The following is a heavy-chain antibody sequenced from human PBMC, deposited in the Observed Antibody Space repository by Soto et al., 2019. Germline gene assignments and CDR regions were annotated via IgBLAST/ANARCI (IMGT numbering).Heavy chain of an antibody. D-gene: IGHD6-6*01. V-gene: IGHV3-30*18. CDR1: GFTFSSYG. CDR2: ISYDGSNK. Sequence: GGSLRLSCAASGFTFSSYGMHWVRQAPGKGLEWVAVISYDGSNKYYADSVKGRFTISRDNSKNTLYLQMNSLRAEDTAVYYCAKDLALVLLGFDYWGQGTLVTVSS. CDR3: AKDLALVLLGFDY. J-gene: IGHJ4*02.